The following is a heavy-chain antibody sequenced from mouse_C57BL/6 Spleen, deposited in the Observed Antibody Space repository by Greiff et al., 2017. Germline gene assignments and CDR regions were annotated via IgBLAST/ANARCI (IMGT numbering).Heavy chain of an antibody. J-gene: IGHJ4*01. V-gene: IGHV1-61*01. Sequence: QVQLQQPGAELVRPGSSVKLSCKASGYTFTSYWMDWVKQRPGQGLEWIGNIYPSDSETHYNQQFKDKAKMTVDKSSSTAYMQLSSLTSEDSAVYCCARRGDGYPHYYAMDYWGQGTSVTVSS. CDR1: GYTFTSYW. CDR2: IYPSDSET. CDR3: ARRGDGYPHYYAMDY. D-gene: IGHD2-3*01.